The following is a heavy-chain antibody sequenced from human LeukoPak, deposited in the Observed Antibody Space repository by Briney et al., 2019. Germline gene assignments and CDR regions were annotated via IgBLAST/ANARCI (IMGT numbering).Heavy chain of an antibody. Sequence: PGGSLRLSCAASGFTFTSHSMNWVRRAPGKGLEWVSSIGSRSTSIYYADSVKGRFTISRDNAKNSLYLQMNSLRAEDTAVYYCARESSESFDIWGQGTMVTVSS. V-gene: IGHV3-21*01. J-gene: IGHJ3*02. CDR3: ARESSESFDI. CDR1: GFTFTSHS. D-gene: IGHD6-25*01. CDR2: IGSRSTSI.